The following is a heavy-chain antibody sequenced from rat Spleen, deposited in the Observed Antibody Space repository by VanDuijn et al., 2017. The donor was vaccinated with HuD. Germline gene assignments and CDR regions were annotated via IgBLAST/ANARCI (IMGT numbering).Heavy chain of an antibody. Sequence: EVQLVESGGGLVQPGGSMNLSCAASGFTFSNYGLAWVRQAPKKGLEWVASITNTGGSIYYPDSVKGRFTISRDNAQDILYLQMNSLRSDDTATYYCTRGYAHYWGQGVMVTVSS. J-gene: IGHJ2*01. V-gene: IGHV5S13*01. CDR3: TRGYAHY. CDR2: ITNTGGSI. D-gene: IGHD1-12*03. CDR1: GFTFSNYG.